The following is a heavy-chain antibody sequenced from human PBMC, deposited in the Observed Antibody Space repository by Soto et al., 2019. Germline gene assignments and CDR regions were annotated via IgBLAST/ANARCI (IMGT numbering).Heavy chain of an antibody. CDR3: ARDKMGELSIADY. V-gene: IGHV3-48*01. Sequence: EVQLVESGGGLVQPGRSLRLSCTASGFTFSDYSMDWVRQTPGKGLEWLSYISESSDTIYYADSVKGRFTISRDNAKNSLFLQMSSLRGEDTAVYYCARDKMGELSIADYWGQGTPVTVSS. CDR1: GFTFSDYS. J-gene: IGHJ4*02. CDR2: ISESSDTI. D-gene: IGHD3-16*02.